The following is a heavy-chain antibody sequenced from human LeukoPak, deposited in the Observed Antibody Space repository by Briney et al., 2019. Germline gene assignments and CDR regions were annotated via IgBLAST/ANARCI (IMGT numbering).Heavy chain of an antibody. D-gene: IGHD1-1*01. CDR3: AKSLLTTATGTGRAFDI. J-gene: IGHJ3*02. CDR2: ISAGGETT. CDR1: RFRFSTFP. Sequence: PGGSLRLSCAASRFRFSTFPMGWVRQAPGKGLEWVSGISAGGETTFYADSVRGRLTISRDNSKNTLCLQMNSLRADDTAVYYCAKSLLTTATGTGRAFDIWGQGTMVTVSS. V-gene: IGHV3-23*01.